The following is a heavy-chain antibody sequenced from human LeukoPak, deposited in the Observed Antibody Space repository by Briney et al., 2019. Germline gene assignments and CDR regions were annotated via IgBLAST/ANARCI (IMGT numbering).Heavy chain of an antibody. J-gene: IGHJ3*02. V-gene: IGHV1-18*01. CDR2: ICAYNGNT. CDR1: GYTFTSYG. CDR3: ARFTYYYDSSGYYTDAFDI. D-gene: IGHD3-22*01. Sequence: ASVKVSCKASGYTFTSYGISWVRQAPGQGLEWMGWICAYNGNTNYAQKLQGRVTMTTDTSTSTAYMELRSLRSDDTAVYYCARFTYYYDSSGYYTDAFDIWGQGTMVTVSS.